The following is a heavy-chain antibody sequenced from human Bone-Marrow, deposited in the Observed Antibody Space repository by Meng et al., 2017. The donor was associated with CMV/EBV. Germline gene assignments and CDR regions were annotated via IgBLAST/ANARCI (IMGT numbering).Heavy chain of an antibody. CDR2: ILPVLDLT. CDR1: GGNFNGYS. CDR3: ARDVMATT. V-gene: IGHV1-69*04. D-gene: IGHD5-24*01. Sequence: SVKVSCKSSGGNFNGYSISWVRQAPGQGLEWMGRILPVLDLTNYSQKFQGRITITADKETTTAYMELRGLTSDNTVVYYCARDVMATTWGQGTLVTVSS. J-gene: IGHJ5*02.